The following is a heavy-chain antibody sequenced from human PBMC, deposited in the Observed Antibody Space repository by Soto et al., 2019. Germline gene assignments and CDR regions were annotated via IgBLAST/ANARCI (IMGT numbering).Heavy chain of an antibody. J-gene: IGHJ6*02. CDR3: ARDPMADYYYGMDV. V-gene: IGHV3-21*01. CDR1: GFTFSSYS. Sequence: EVQLVESGGGLVKPGGSLRLSCAASGFTFSSYSMNWVRQAPGKGLEWVSSISSSSSYIYYADSVKGRFTISRDNAKNSLYLQMNSLRAEDTAVYYCARDPMADYYYGMDVWGQGTTVTVSS. CDR2: ISSSSSYI.